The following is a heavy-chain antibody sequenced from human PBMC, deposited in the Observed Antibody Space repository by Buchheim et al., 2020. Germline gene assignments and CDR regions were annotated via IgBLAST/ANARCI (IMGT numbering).Heavy chain of an antibody. CDR3: ARTARAIFGVVISYNWFDP. J-gene: IGHJ5*02. V-gene: IGHV1-46*01. D-gene: IGHD3-3*01. CDR1: GYRFTSYY. CDR2: INPSGGTT. Sequence: QVQLVQSGAEVKKPGASVKVSCKASGYRFTSYYIHWVRQAPGQGLEWMGMINPSGGTTRYAQKFRGRVTMTRDTSTSTVYMELSSLRSEDTAVYYCARTARAIFGVVISYNWFDPWGQGTL.